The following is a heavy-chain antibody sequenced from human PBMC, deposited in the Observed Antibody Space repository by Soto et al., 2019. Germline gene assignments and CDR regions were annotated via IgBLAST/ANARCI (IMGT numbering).Heavy chain of an antibody. CDR2: INHSGST. D-gene: IGHD3-10*01. CDR1: GGSFSGYY. V-gene: IGHV4-34*01. CDR3: AREGYTITMVRGVIRSGMDV. Sequence: SETLSLTCAVYGGSFSGYYWSWIRQPPGKGLEWIGEINHSGSTNYNPSLKSRVTISVDTSKNQFSLKLSSVTAADTAVYYCAREGYTITMVRGVIRSGMDVWGQGTTVTVSS. J-gene: IGHJ6*02.